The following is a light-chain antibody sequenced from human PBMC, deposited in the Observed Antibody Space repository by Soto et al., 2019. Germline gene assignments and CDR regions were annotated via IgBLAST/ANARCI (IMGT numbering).Light chain of an antibody. J-gene: IGKJ1*01. CDR1: QSVSSY. CDR2: DAS. Sequence: EIVLTQSPATLSLSPGDSATLSCRASQSVSSYLAWYQQKTGQAPRLLIYDASNRATGIPDRLSGSGSGTDFTLTISRLEPEDFAVYYCQQRSNWPRTCGQGTKVDI. CDR3: QQRSNWPRT. V-gene: IGKV3-11*01.